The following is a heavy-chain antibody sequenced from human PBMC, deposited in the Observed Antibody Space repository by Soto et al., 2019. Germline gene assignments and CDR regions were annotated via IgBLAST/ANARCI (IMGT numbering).Heavy chain of an antibody. CDR1: GFTFSSYW. CDR3: AREGCSGGSCYADAFDI. J-gene: IGHJ3*02. D-gene: IGHD2-15*01. CDR2: INSDGSST. V-gene: IGHV3-74*01. Sequence: GGSLRLSCAASGFTFSSYWMHWVRQAPGKGLVWVSRINSDGSSTSYADSVKGRFTISRDNAKNTLYLQMNSLRAEDTAVYYCAREGCSGGSCYADAFDIWGQGTMVTVSS.